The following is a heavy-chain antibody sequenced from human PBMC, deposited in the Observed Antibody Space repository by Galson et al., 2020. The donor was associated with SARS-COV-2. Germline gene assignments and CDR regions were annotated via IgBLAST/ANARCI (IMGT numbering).Heavy chain of an antibody. D-gene: IGHD3-10*01. CDR2: IYYNGRT. J-gene: IGHJ4*02. Sequence: SETLSLTCTVSGVSVSSDNYFWSWLRQPPGKGLEWIGYIYYNGRTNYNPSLKSRITISVDTSKRQFSLKLTSVTAADTAVYYCAGDQGYGSGTYYTEFWGQGTLVTVSS. CDR1: GVSVSSDNYF. CDR3: AGDQGYGSGTYYTEF. V-gene: IGHV4-61*01.